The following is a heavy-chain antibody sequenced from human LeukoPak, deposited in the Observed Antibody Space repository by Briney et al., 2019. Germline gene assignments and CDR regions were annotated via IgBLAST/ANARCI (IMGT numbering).Heavy chain of an antibody. CDR1: GLTVSSNY. CDR2: IYNDGTT. V-gene: IGHV3-53*01. Sequence: PGGSLRLSCAASGLTVSSNYMSWVRQAPGKGLQWVSVIYNDGTTYYADSVKGRFTISRDNSKNMLYLQMNSLRAEDTAVYYCAREICGGSCNPPSYMDVWGNGTTVTVSS. D-gene: IGHD2-15*01. CDR3: AREICGGSCNPPSYMDV. J-gene: IGHJ6*03.